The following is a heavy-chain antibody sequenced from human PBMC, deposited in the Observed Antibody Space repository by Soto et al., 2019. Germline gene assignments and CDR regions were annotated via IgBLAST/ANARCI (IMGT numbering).Heavy chain of an antibody. CDR2: ISSSSSYT. Sequence: GGSLRLSCAASGFTFSDYYMSWIRQAPGKGLEWVSYISSSSSYTNYADSVKGRFTISRDNAKNSLYLQMNSLRAEDTAVYYCALSRGSYSHFDYWGQGTLVTVSS. J-gene: IGHJ4*02. CDR3: ALSRGSYSHFDY. CDR1: GFTFSDYY. D-gene: IGHD1-26*01. V-gene: IGHV3-11*06.